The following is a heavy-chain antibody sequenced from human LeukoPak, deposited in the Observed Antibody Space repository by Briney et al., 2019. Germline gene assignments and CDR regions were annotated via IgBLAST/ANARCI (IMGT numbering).Heavy chain of an antibody. Sequence: GGSLRLSCAASGFTFSSYAMSRVRQAPGKGLEWVSAISGSGGSTYYADSVKGRFTISRDNSKNTLYLQMNSLRAEDTAVYYCAKDRPRTTVTTVRAGRGEFDPWGQGTLVTVSS. J-gene: IGHJ5*02. D-gene: IGHD4-17*01. V-gene: IGHV3-23*01. CDR1: GFTFSSYA. CDR2: ISGSGGST. CDR3: AKDRPRTTVTTVRAGRGEFDP.